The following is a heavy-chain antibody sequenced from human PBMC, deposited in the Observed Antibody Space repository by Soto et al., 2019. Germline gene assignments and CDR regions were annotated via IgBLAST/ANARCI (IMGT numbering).Heavy chain of an antibody. CDR3: ARGPCGYCIGDSYSNWFDP. CDR1: GYTFTSYY. V-gene: IGHV1-46*01. CDR2: INPSGGST. J-gene: IGHJ5*02. Sequence: ASVKVSCKASGYTFTSYYMHWVRQAPGQGLEWMGIINPSGGSTSYAQKFQGRVTMTRDTSTSTVYMELSSLRSEDTAVYYCARGPCGYCIGDSYSNWFDPWGQEALLTVSS. D-gene: IGHD2-15*01.